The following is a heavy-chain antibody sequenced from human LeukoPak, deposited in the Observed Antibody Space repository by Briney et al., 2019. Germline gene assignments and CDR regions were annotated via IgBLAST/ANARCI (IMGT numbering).Heavy chain of an antibody. CDR1: GYTFTSYY. CDR3: ARNIAVAVEYFQH. V-gene: IGHV1-46*01. J-gene: IGHJ1*01. CDR2: INPSGGST. Sequence: ASVKVSCKASGYTFTSYYMHWVRQAPGQGLEWMGLINPSGGSTSYAQKFQGRVTMTRDTSTSTVYMELSSLRSEDTAVYYCARNIAVAVEYFQHWGQGTLVTVSS. D-gene: IGHD6-19*01.